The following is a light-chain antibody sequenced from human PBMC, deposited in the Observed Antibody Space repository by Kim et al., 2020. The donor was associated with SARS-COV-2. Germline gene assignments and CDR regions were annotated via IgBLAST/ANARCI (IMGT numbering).Light chain of an antibody. J-gene: IGKJ2*01. Sequence: SASVGGRVTITCLASQTISSYLNWFQQKPGKAPKLLISAASSLQSGVPSRFSGSGSGTDFTLTISSLQPEDFAAYYCQQSYSTPKTFGQGTKLEIK. V-gene: IGKV1-39*01. CDR1: QTISSY. CDR2: AAS. CDR3: QQSYSTPKT.